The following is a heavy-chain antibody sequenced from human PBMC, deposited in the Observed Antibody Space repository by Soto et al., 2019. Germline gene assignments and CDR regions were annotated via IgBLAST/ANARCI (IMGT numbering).Heavy chain of an antibody. Sequence: GESLKISCAASGFTFSSYGMHWVRQAPGKGLEWVAVIWSDGSNKYYADSVRGRFTVSRDNPKNTVYLQMNSLRAEDTAVYYCARDGQQLAPYSMDVWGQGTTVTVSS. CDR1: GFTFSSYG. V-gene: IGHV3-33*01. J-gene: IGHJ6*02. D-gene: IGHD6-13*01. CDR2: IWSDGSNK. CDR3: ARDGQQLAPYSMDV.